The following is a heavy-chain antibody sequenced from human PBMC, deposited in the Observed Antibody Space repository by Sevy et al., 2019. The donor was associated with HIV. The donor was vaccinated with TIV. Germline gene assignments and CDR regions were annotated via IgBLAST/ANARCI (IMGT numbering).Heavy chain of an antibody. CDR1: GFIFSSYE. J-gene: IGHJ4*02. V-gene: IGHV3-48*03. CDR2: IRQSGGTT. Sequence: GGSLRLSCAASGFIFSSYEMSWVRQAPGKGLEWVSHIRQSGGTTYYSDFVKGRFTISRDNAKNSQYLQMNSLRAEDTAIYYCARDLPPSATTVAHFDYWGQGTLVTVSS. CDR3: ARDLPPSATTVAHFDY. D-gene: IGHD4-17*01.